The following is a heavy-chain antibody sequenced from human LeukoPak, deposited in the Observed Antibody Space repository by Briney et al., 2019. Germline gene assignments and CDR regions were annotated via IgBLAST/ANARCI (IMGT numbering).Heavy chain of an antibody. CDR1: GFTFSSYA. CDR2: ISYDGSNK. Sequence: GGSLRLSCAASGFTFSSYAMHWVRQAPGKGLEWVAVISYDGSNKYYADSVKGRFTISRDNSKNTLYLQMNSLRAEDTAVYYCARDGKYYYDSSGYQGVYYYYMDVWGKGTTVTVSS. J-gene: IGHJ6*03. CDR3: ARDGKYYYDSSGYQGVYYYYMDV. D-gene: IGHD3-22*01. V-gene: IGHV3-30*04.